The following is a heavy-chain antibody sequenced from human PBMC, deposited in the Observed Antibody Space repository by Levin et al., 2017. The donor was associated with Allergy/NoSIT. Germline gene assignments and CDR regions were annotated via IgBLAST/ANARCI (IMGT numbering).Heavy chain of an antibody. D-gene: IGHD6-13*01. CDR2: IYPGDSDT. Sequence: HGESLKISCKGSGYSFTSYWIGWVRQMPGKGLEWMGIIYPGDSDTRYSPSFQGQVTISADKSISTAYLQWSSLKASDTAMYYCARHRNIAAAGTRGAFDIWGQGTMVTVSS. CDR3: ARHRNIAAAGTRGAFDI. CDR1: GYSFTSYW. V-gene: IGHV5-51*01. J-gene: IGHJ3*02.